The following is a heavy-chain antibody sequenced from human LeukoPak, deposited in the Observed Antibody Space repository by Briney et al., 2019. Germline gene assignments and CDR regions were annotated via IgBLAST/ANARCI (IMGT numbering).Heavy chain of an antibody. V-gene: IGHV1-69*05. CDR3: ARSAGYSSGWYYY. Sequence: SVKVSCKASGGTFSSYAISWVRQAPGQRLEWMGRIIPIFGTANYAQKFQGRVTITTDESTSTAYMELSSLRSEDTAVYYCARSAGYSSGWYYYWGQGTLLTVSS. CDR2: IIPIFGTA. D-gene: IGHD6-19*01. J-gene: IGHJ4*02. CDR1: GGTFSSYA.